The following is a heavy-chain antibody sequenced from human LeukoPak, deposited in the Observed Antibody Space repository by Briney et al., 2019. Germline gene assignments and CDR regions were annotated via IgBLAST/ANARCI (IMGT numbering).Heavy chain of an antibody. CDR3: ATRIAAAASEYFQH. J-gene: IGHJ1*01. D-gene: IGHD6-13*01. CDR2: ITSGGAT. CDR1: GDSISSSRYH. Sequence: SETLSLTCTVSGDSISSSRYHWAWIRQPPGKGLEWIGSITSGGATFYTPSLKGRVTISADTSKNQFSLKLTSVTAADTALYYCATRIAAAASEYFQHWGQGTLLTVSS. V-gene: IGHV4-39*01.